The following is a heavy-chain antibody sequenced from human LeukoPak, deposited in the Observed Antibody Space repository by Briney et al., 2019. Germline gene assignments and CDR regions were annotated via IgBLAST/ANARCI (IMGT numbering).Heavy chain of an antibody. V-gene: IGHV4-59*01. Sequence: SETLSLTCTVSGGSIRSCYWSWIRQPPGKGLEWIGYIYYSGATNYNPSLKSRVTMSVDTSKNQFSLKLSSVTAADTAVYYCARGGHYSSSWELDYWGQGTLVTVSS. D-gene: IGHD6-6*01. CDR2: IYYSGAT. CDR3: ARGGHYSSSWELDY. J-gene: IGHJ4*02. CDR1: GGSIRSCY.